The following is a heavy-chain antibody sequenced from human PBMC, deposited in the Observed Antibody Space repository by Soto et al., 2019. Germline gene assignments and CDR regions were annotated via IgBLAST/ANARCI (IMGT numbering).Heavy chain of an antibody. Sequence: EVQLLESGGGWVQPGGSLRLSCTASGFTFSNYAMSWVRQAPGKGLEWVADISGSGDTTYHADSVKGRYIIARDNSKNTSSLRLRGLRAADTATYACANAFYDGLLCSAESRVAFAIWGQGTMVTVSS. V-gene: IGHV3-23*01. D-gene: IGHD3-10*02. J-gene: IGHJ3*02. CDR3: ANAFYDGLLCSAESRVAFAI. CDR1: GFTFSNYA. CDR2: ISGSGDTT.